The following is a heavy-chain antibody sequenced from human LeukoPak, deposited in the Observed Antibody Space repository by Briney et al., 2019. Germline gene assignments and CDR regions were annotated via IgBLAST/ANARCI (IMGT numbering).Heavy chain of an antibody. CDR2: ISWNSGSI. CDR1: GFTFDDYA. D-gene: IGHD3-10*01. J-gene: IGHJ4*02. Sequence: GGSLRLSCAASGFTFDDYAMHWVRQAPGKGLEWVSGISWNSGSIGYADSVKGRFTISRDNAKNSLYLQMNSLRAEDTAVYYCARGSGSGSQDYWGQGTLVTVSS. CDR3: ARGSGSGSQDY. V-gene: IGHV3-9*01.